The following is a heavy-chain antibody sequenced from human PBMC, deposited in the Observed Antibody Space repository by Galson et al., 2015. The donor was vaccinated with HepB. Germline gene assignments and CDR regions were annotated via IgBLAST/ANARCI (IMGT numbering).Heavy chain of an antibody. J-gene: IGHJ6*02. CDR2: ISSSSSTI. D-gene: IGHD5-12*01. CDR3: ARDGYSGYDLSYDYYGMDV. CDR1: GFTFSSYS. V-gene: IGHV3-48*02. Sequence: SLRLSCAASGFTFSSYSMNWVRQAPGKGLEWVSYISSSSSTIYYADSVKGRFTISRDNAKNSLYLQMNSLRDEDTAVYYCARDGYSGYDLSYDYYGMDVWGQGTTVTVSS.